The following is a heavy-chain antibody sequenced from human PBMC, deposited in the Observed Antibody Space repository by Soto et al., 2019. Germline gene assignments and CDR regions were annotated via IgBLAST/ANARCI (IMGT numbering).Heavy chain of an antibody. D-gene: IGHD6-13*01. CDR1: GYTFTSYG. CDR3: ARGGAVVVPALGYSNSWPQDY. J-gene: IGHJ4*02. CDR2: ISAYNGIT. V-gene: IGHV1-18*04. Sequence: ASVKVSCKASGYTFTSYGISWVRQAPGQGLEWMGWISAYNGITNYAQKLQGRVTMTTDTSTSTAYMELRSLRSDDTAVYYCARGGAVVVPALGYSNSWPQDYWGQGTLVTVSS.